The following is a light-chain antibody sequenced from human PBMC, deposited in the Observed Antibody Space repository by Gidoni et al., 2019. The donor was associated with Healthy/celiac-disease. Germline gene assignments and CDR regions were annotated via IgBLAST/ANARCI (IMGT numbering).Light chain of an antibody. CDR2: GAS. CDR3: QQYGSSVT. Sequence: IVLTQSPGTLSLSPGERATLSCRASQSVSSSYLAWYQQKPGQAPRLLIYGASSRATGIPDRFSGSGSGTDFTLTISRLDPEDFAVYYCQQYGSSVTFGPGTKVDIK. V-gene: IGKV3-20*01. J-gene: IGKJ3*01. CDR1: QSVSSSY.